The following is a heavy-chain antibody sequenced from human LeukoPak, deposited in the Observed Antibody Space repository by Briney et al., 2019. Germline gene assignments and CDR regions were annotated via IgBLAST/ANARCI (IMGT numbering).Heavy chain of an antibody. V-gene: IGHV3-23*01. Sequence: PGGSLRLSCAASGFTFSDYYMSWVRQAPGKGLEWVSAISGSGGSTYYADSVKGRFTISRDNSKNTLYLQMNSLRAEDTAVYYCAGPRFLEWFDAFDIWGQGTMVTVSS. CDR3: AGPRFLEWFDAFDI. J-gene: IGHJ3*02. CDR2: ISGSGGST. D-gene: IGHD3-3*01. CDR1: GFTFSDYY.